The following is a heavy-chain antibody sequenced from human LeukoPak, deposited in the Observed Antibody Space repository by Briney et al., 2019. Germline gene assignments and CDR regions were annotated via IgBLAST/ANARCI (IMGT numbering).Heavy chain of an antibody. J-gene: IGHJ3*02. Sequence: ASVKVSCKASGYTCTGYYMHWVRQAPGQGLEWMGRINPNSGGTNYAQKFQGRVTMTRDTSISTAYMELSRLRSDDTAVYYCARDLTMVRGVIITWAGSDDAFDIWGQGTMVTVSS. D-gene: IGHD3-10*01. V-gene: IGHV1-2*06. CDR1: GYTCTGYY. CDR3: ARDLTMVRGVIITWAGSDDAFDI. CDR2: INPNSGGT.